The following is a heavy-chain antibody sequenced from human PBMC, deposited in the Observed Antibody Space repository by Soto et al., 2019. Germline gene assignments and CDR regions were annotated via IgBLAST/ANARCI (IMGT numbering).Heavy chain of an antibody. J-gene: IGHJ4*02. D-gene: IGHD3-10*01. CDR2: TKNDGRST. CDR3: ARDVTNYFDY. Sequence: GGSLRLSCAASGFTFSSYWMHWVRQAPGKGLVWVSRTKNDGRSTGYADSVKGRFTISRDNAKNTLYLQMNSLRAEDTAVYYCARDVTNYFDYWGQGTLVTVSS. CDR1: GFTFSSYW. V-gene: IGHV3-74*01.